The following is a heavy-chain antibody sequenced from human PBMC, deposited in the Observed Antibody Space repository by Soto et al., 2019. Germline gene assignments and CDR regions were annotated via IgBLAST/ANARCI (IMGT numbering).Heavy chain of an antibody. CDR3: ARDHTFGGVIDAFDY. Sequence: ESGGGLVKPGGSLRLSCGASGLTFSRYSMNWVCQAPGKGLEWVSSISSSSSYIYYADSVKGRFTISRDNAKNSLYLQMNSLRAEDTAVYYCARDHTFGGVIDAFDYCRQGTLVTVSS. CDR2: ISSSSSYI. V-gene: IGHV3-21*01. CDR1: GLTFSRYS. J-gene: IGHJ4*02. D-gene: IGHD3-16*02.